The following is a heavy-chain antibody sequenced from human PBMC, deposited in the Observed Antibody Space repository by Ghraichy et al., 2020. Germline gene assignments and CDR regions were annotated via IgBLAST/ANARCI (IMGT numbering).Heavy chain of an antibody. CDR2: INSDGSST. CDR1: GFTFSSYW. D-gene: IGHD5-24*01. J-gene: IGHJ4*02. Sequence: GGSLRLSCAASGFTFSSYWMHWVRQAPGKGLVWVSRINSDGSSTSYADSVKGRFTISRDNAKNTLYLQMNSLRAEDTAVYYCARTPPPDPRWLQLEDKNYFDYWGQGTLVTVSS. CDR3: ARTPPPDPRWLQLEDKNYFDY. V-gene: IGHV3-74*01.